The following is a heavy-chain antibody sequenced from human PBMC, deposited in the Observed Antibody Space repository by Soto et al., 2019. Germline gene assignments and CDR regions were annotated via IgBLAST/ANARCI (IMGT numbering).Heavy chain of an antibody. D-gene: IGHD3-16*01. CDR1: GYSFTSYG. J-gene: IGHJ3*01. Sequence: QVQLVQSGAEVRKPGASVKVSCKAAGYSFTSYGITWVRQAPGQGLEWMGGTYKSNTNYAQKVQGRVTMTTDTSTSTAYMELRSLTSDDTAVYYCARGPTVGDLWGQGTLVTVSS. CDR3: ARGPTVGDL. V-gene: IGHV1-18*01. CDR2: TYKSNT.